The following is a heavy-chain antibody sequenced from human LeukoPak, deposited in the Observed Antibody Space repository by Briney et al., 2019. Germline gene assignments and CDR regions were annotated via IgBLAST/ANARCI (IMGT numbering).Heavy chain of an antibody. CDR1: GGSLSSGSYY. V-gene: IGHV4-61*09. D-gene: IGHD5-24*01. J-gene: IGHJ4*02. CDR3: AREGAGGWLSQLY. Sequence: SETLSLTCNVSGGSLSSGSYYWSWIRQPAGKGLGWIGHIHTSGSTNYHPSLKSRVTFSMDMSKNQFSLKLSSVTAADTAVYYCAREGAGGWLSQLYWGQGTLVSVSS. CDR2: IHTSGST.